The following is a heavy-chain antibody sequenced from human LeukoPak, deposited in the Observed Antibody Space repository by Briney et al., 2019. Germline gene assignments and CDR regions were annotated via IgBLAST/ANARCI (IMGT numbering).Heavy chain of an antibody. V-gene: IGHV3-23*01. D-gene: IGHD3-10*01. CDR2: ISGSGGST. J-gene: IGHJ4*02. CDR3: AKGAHYYYGSGSYPHDY. CDR1: GFTFSSYV. Sequence: GGSLRLSCAASGFTFSSYVISWVRQAPGKGLEWVSAISGSGGSTYYADSVKGRFTISRDNSKNTLYLQMNSLRAEDTAVYYCAKGAHYYYGSGSYPHDYWGQGNLVTVSS.